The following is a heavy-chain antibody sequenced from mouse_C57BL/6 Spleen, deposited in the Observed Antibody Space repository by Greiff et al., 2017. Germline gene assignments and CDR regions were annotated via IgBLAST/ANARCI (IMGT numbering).Heavy chain of an antibody. D-gene: IGHD1-1*01. CDR1: GYSFTDYN. J-gene: IGHJ1*03. V-gene: IGHV1-39*01. CDR3: ARGYYYGSSYEWYFDV. Sequence: EVQLQQSGPELVKPGASVKISCKASGYSFTDYNMNWVKQSNGKSLEWIGVINPNYGTISYNQKFKGKATLTVDQSSSTAYMQLNSLTSEDSAVYYCARGYYYGSSYEWYFDVWGTGTTVTVSS. CDR2: INPNYGTI.